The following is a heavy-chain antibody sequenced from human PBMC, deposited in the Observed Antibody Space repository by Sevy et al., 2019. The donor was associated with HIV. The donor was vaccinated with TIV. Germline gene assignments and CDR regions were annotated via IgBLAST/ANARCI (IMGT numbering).Heavy chain of an antibody. CDR2: INPNSGGT. J-gene: IGHJ6*02. D-gene: IGHD5-18*01. CDR3: ARDPDTAPLGYYGMDV. V-gene: IGHV1-2*06. Sequence: ASVKVSCKASGYTFTGYYMHWVRQAPGQGLEWMGRINPNSGGTNYEQKFQGRVTMTRDTSISTAYMELSRLRSDDTAVYYCARDPDTAPLGYYGMDVWGQGTTVTVSS. CDR1: GYTFTGYY.